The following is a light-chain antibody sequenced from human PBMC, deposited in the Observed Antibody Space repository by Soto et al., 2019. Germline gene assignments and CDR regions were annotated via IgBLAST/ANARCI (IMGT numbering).Light chain of an antibody. Sequence: QSVLTQPPSVSAAPGQKVTISCSGSSSNIGNNYVSWYQQLPGTAPKLLIYENNKRPSGIPDRFSGSKSGTSATLGITGLQTGDEADYYCGTCDSSLSAGWVFGGGTKLTVL. V-gene: IGLV1-51*02. CDR3: GTCDSSLSAGWV. J-gene: IGLJ2*01. CDR1: SSNIGNNY. CDR2: ENN.